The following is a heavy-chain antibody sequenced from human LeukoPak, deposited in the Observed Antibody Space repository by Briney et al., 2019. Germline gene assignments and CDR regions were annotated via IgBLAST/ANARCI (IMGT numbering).Heavy chain of an antibody. Sequence: PSETLSLTCTVSGGSISSYYWSWIRQPPGKGLEWIGYIYYSGSTNYNPSLKSRVTISVDTSKNQFSLKLSSVTAADTAVYYCARALYSSGHLDYWGQGTLVTVPS. D-gene: IGHD6-19*01. CDR2: IYYSGST. CDR3: ARALYSSGHLDY. J-gene: IGHJ4*02. CDR1: GGSISSYY. V-gene: IGHV4-59*01.